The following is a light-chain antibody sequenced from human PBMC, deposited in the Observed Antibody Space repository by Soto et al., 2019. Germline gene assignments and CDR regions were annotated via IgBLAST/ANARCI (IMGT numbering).Light chain of an antibody. CDR1: QNIVTS. J-gene: IGKJ5*01. CDR2: AAS. Sequence: DIQMTQSPSSLSASVGDRVTISCRASQNIVTSLNWYQQKPGKAPKLLIYAASSLQSGVPSRFTGSGSGTAFTLTISNLQPGDFATYYCQQTYNTPRTFGQRTRLEI. V-gene: IGKV1-39*01. CDR3: QQTYNTPRT.